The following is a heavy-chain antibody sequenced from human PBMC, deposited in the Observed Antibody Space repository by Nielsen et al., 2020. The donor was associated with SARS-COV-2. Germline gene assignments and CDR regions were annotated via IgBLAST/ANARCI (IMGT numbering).Heavy chain of an antibody. D-gene: IGHD3-16*01. Sequence: SETLSLTCTVSGDSISSGGYYWGWLRQRPGRGLEWIGHVYYTGGTDSNPSLKSRVFMSRDTSKNQFSLTLSSVTAADTAVYYCARDRQRLGIFDSWGQGSLVTVSS. CDR3: ARDRQRLGIFDS. V-gene: IGHV4-31*03. CDR1: GDSISSGGYY. J-gene: IGHJ4*02. CDR2: VYYTGGT.